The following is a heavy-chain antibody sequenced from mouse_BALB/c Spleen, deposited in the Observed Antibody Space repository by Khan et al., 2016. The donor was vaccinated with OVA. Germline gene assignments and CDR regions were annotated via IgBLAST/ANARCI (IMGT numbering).Heavy chain of an antibody. CDR1: GYSFTDYL. Sequence: QVQLQQPGAELVRPGTSVKVSCKASGYSFTDYLIDWVKQRPGQGLEWIGVINPGSGDTHYNEKFTGKATLTADKSSSTAYLQHSSLTSDDSAIYFCARGGYGSLAYWGQGTLVTVSP. V-gene: IGHV1-54*01. CDR3: ARGGYGSLAY. D-gene: IGHD1-1*02. CDR2: INPGSGDT. J-gene: IGHJ3*01.